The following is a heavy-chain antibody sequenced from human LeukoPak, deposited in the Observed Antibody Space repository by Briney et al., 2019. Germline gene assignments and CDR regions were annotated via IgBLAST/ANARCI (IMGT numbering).Heavy chain of an antibody. Sequence: PGGSLRLSCAASGFTFSSYSMNWVRQAPGKGLEWVSYISSSSSTIYYADSVKGRFTISRDNAKNSLYLQMNSLRAEDTAVYYCARRGVAVGFDYWGQGTLVTVSS. V-gene: IGHV3-48*04. D-gene: IGHD1-26*01. CDR3: ARRGVAVGFDY. CDR2: ISSSSSTI. CDR1: GFTFSSYS. J-gene: IGHJ4*02.